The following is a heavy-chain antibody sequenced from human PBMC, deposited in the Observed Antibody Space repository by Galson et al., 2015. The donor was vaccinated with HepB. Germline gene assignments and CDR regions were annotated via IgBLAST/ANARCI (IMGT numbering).Heavy chain of an antibody. CDR2: INAGNGNT. V-gene: IGHV1-3*01. CDR3: ATGPLTYYYDSSGYYYAVYYGMDV. CDR1: GYTFTSYA. D-gene: IGHD3-22*01. Sequence: SVKVSCKASGYTFTSYAMHWVRQAPGQRLEWMGWINAGNGNTKYSQKFQGRVTITRDTSASTAYMELSSLRSEDTAVYYCATGPLTYYYDSSGYYYAVYYGMDVWGQGTTVTVSS. J-gene: IGHJ6*02.